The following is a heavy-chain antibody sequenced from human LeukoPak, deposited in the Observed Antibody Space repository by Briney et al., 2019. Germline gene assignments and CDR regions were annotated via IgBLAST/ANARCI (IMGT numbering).Heavy chain of an antibody. CDR1: GGSIRTHY. D-gene: IGHD3-22*01. V-gene: IGHV4-59*11. Sequence: SETLSLTCTVSGGSIRTHYWGWIRQPPGKGLEWIAYIYQSGNTNYNPSLKSRVTMSVDTSKNQFSLKLSSVTAADTAVYYCARDADGYLDYWGQGTLVTVSS. CDR3: ARDADGYLDY. CDR2: IYQSGNT. J-gene: IGHJ4*02.